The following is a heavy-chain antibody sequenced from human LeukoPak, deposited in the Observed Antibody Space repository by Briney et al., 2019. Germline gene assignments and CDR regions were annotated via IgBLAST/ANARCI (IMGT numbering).Heavy chain of an antibody. CDR3: ARQFSADHYYDSSGYPDY. V-gene: IGHV3-48*04. CDR1: GFTFSSYS. CDR2: ISSSSSTI. Sequence: GGSLRLSCAASGFTFSSYSMNWVRQAPGKGLEWVSYISSSSSTIYYADSVKGRFTISRDNAKNSLYLQMNSLRAEDTAVYYCARQFSADHYYDSSGYPDYWGQGTLVTVSS. J-gene: IGHJ4*02. D-gene: IGHD3-22*01.